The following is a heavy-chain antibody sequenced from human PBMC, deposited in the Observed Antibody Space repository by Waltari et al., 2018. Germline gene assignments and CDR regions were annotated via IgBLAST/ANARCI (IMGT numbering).Heavy chain of an antibody. V-gene: IGHV4-4*07. CDR2: IYTTGNT. J-gene: IGHJ6*03. Sequence: QVQLQESGPGLVKPSETLSLTCTVSGGSISSYYWSWIRQPGGKGLEWIGRIYTTGNTKYNPSLKSRVSMSIDTSKNHFSLKLNSVTAADTAVYYCAGERVAKYFYYLDVWGKETTVTISS. CDR3: AGERVAKYFYYLDV. CDR1: GGSISSYY. D-gene: IGHD5-12*01.